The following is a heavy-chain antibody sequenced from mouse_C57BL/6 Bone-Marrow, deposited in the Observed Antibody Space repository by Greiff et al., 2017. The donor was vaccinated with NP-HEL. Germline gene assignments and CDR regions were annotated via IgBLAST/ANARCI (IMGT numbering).Heavy chain of an antibody. Sequence: QVTLKECGPGLLQPSQTLSLTCSFSGFSLSTFGMGVGWIRQPSGKGLEWLAHIWWDDDKYYNPALKRRLSTAKDTSENQVFLKTANVDTADTATYYGARIAWGNYDFSWFAYWGQGTLVTVSA. V-gene: IGHV8-8*01. CDR1: GFSLSTFGMG. J-gene: IGHJ3*01. CDR2: IWWDDDK. CDR3: ARIAWGNYDFSWFAY. D-gene: IGHD1-1*01.